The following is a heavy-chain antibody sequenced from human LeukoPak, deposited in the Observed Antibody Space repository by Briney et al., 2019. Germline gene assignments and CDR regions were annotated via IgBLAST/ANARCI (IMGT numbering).Heavy chain of an antibody. CDR2: IYHSGST. CDR3: ARDWGIDIYDFGDAFDI. Sequence: SETLSLTCTVSGYSISSGYYWGWIRQPPGKGLEWIGSIYHSGSTYYNPSLKSRVTISVDTSKNQFSLKLSSVTAADTAVYYCARDWGIDIYDFGDAFDIWGQGTMVAVSS. CDR1: GYSISSGYY. V-gene: IGHV4-38-2*02. J-gene: IGHJ3*02. D-gene: IGHD3-3*01.